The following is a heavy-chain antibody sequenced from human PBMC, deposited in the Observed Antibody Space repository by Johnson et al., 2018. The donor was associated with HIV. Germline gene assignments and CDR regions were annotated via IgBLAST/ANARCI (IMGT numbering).Heavy chain of an antibody. Sequence: QVQLVESGGGLVKPGGSLRLSCAASGFTFSDYYMSWIRQAPGKGLEWVSYISSSGSTIYYADSVKGRFTIFRDNAKNSLYLQMNSLRAEDTAVYYCAKDGAYSSSWYDEGLAFDIWGQGTMVTVSS. CDR2: ISSSGSTI. CDR3: AKDGAYSSSWYDEGLAFDI. D-gene: IGHD6-13*01. J-gene: IGHJ3*02. V-gene: IGHV3-11*04. CDR1: GFTFSDYY.